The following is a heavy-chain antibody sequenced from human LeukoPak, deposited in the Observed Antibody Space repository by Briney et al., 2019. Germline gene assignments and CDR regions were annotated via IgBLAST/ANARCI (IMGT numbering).Heavy chain of an antibody. CDR1: GGSISSSSYF. J-gene: IGHJ4*02. CDR3: ARDGYTYGSFDY. CDR2: IYYSGST. Sequence: PSETLSLTCSVSGGSISSSSYFWGWIRRPPGKGLEWIGSIYYSGSTYSNPSLKSRVTISVDTSKSQFSLKLSSVTAADTAVYYCARDGYTYGSFDYWGQGTLVTVSS. D-gene: IGHD5-18*01. V-gene: IGHV4-39*01.